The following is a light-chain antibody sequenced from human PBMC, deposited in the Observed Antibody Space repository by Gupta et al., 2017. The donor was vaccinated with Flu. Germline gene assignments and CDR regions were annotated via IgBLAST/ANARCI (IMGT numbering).Light chain of an antibody. CDR3: CSYAGSSTFV. CDR2: DVS. Sequence: SALTQPPSVSGSPGQSVTISCTGTSSDVGAYNYVSWYQHHPGKAPKVMIYDVSLRPSGVPDRFSGSKSANTASLTISGRQAEDEADYYCCSYAGSSTFVFGTGTKVTVL. CDR1: SSDVGAYNY. J-gene: IGLJ1*01. V-gene: IGLV2-11*01.